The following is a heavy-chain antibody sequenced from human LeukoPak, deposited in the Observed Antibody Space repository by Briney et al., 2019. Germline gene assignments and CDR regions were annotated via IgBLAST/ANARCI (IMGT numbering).Heavy chain of an antibody. CDR3: ARAGVVSNPNSYWYFDL. D-gene: IGHD3-3*01. CDR2: IYYSGST. CDR1: GDSISSSY. V-gene: IGHV4-59*01. J-gene: IGHJ2*01. Sequence: SETLSLTCTVTGDSISSSYWSWIRQPPGKGLEWIGYIYYSGSTNYNPSLESRVTISVDTSKNQFSLKLSSVTAADTAVYYCARAGVVSNPNSYWYFDLWGCGTLVTVSS.